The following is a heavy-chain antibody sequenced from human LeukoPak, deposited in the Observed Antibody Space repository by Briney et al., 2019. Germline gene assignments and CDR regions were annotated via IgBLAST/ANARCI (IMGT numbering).Heavy chain of an antibody. D-gene: IGHD1-26*01. Sequence: SETLSLTCAVYGGSFSGYYWGWIRQPPGKGLEWIGEINHSGSTNYNPSLKSRVTISVDTSKNQFSLKLSSVTAADTAVYYCAQSIVGATRWFDPWGQGTLVTVSS. CDR1: GGSFSGYY. V-gene: IGHV4-34*01. CDR3: AQSIVGATRWFDP. CDR2: INHSGST. J-gene: IGHJ5*02.